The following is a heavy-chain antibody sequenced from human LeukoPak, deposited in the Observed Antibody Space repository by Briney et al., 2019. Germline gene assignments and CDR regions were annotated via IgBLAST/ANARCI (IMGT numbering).Heavy chain of an antibody. CDR3: ARLPITTGIEY. J-gene: IGHJ4*02. D-gene: IGHD1-1*01. Sequence: GGSLRLSCAASGFTFSSYEMNWVRQAPGKGLEWVSYISSSGSTIYYADSVKGRFTISRDNAKNPLYLQMSSLRAEDTAVYYCARLPITTGIEYWGQGTLVSVSS. CDR2: ISSSGSTI. CDR1: GFTFSSYE. V-gene: IGHV3-48*03.